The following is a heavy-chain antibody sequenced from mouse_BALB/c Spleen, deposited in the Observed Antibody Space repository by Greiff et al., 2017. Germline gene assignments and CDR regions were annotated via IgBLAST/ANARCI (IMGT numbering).Heavy chain of an antibody. CDR2: ISSGGSYT. CDR3: ARYDYYAMDY. V-gene: IGHV5-9-4*01. J-gene: IGHJ4*01. Sequence: EVQRVESGGGLVKPGGSLKLSCAASGFTFSSYAMSWVRQSPEKRLEWVAEISSGGSYTYYPATVPGRVPISGDNAKNTLYLEMSSLRSEDTAMYYCARYDYYAMDYWGQGTSVTVSA. CDR1: GFTFSSYA.